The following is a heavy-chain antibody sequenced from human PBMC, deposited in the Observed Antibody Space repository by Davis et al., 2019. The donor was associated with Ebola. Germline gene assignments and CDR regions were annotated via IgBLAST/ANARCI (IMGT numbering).Heavy chain of an antibody. CDR2: INPSGGTT. D-gene: IGHD3-10*01. CDR3: VRDLRGWGDFDY. CDR1: GYTLVSYY. Sequence: ASVKVSCKASGYTLVSYYAHWVRQAPGQGLEWMGIINPSGGTTTYAQKFQGRVTMTRDTSTNTLYMELSSLASGDTAVYYCVRDLRGWGDFDYWGQGTLVTVSS. V-gene: IGHV1-46*01. J-gene: IGHJ4*02.